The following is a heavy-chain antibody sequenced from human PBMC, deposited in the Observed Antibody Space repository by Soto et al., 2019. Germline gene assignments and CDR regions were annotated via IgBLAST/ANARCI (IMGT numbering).Heavy chain of an antibody. CDR2: INHSGST. CDR3: ARDMAVAGNNWFDP. CDR1: GGSFSGYY. Sequence: LALTCAVYGGSFSGYYWSCIRQPPGKGLEWIGEINHSGSTNYNPSLKSRVTISVDTSKNQFSLKLSSATAADTAVYYCARDMAVAGNNWFDPWGQGTLVTVSS. D-gene: IGHD6-19*01. V-gene: IGHV4-34*01. J-gene: IGHJ5*02.